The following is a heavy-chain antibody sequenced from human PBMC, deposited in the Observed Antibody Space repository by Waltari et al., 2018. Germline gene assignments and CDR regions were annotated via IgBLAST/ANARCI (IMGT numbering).Heavy chain of an antibody. CDR3: VYSYDYGESEY. CDR2: LNQDGSEK. CDR1: GFPFGRYW. V-gene: IGHV3-7*03. D-gene: IGHD3-16*01. J-gene: IGHJ4*02. Sequence: EVQLVESGGGLVQPGESLRLSCRVSGFPFGRYWMNWVRQAPGKGLEWLANLNQDGSEKYTVDSVKGRFTMSRDIAKNSLYLQMNGLRAEDTAVYYCVYSYDYGESEYWGQGTLVTVSS.